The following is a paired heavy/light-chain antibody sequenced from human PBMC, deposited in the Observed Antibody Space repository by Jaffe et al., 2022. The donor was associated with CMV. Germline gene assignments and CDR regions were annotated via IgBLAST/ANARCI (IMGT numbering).Light chain of an antibody. CDR1: RSVSYSSNNKNY. Sequence: DIVMTQSPDSLAVSLGERATINCKSSRSVSYSSNNKNYLAWYQQKAGQPPKLLIYWASTRESGVPDRFSGSGSGTDFTLTISSLQAEDVAVYYCQQYYSTPHTFGQGTKLEIK. J-gene: IGKJ2*01. CDR2: WAS. CDR3: QQYYSTPHT. V-gene: IGKV4-1*01.
Heavy chain of an antibody. V-gene: IGHV4-39*01. CDR2: IHYSGSA. J-gene: IGHJ4*02. D-gene: IGHD3-3*02. CDR3: ARQGSSFYTPHDY. CDR1: GGSISSSSYY. Sequence: QLQLQESGPGLVKPLETLSLTCTVSGGSISSSSYYWGWIRQPPGKGLEYIGSIHYSGSADYNPSLRSRVTISVDTSKNQFSLKLSSVTAADTAVYYCARQGSSFYTPHDYWGQGTLVTVSS.